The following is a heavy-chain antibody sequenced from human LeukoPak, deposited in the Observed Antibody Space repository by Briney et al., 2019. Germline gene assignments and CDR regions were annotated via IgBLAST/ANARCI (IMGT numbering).Heavy chain of an antibody. CDR1: GGSIGAYY. CDR2: IYVTGST. Sequence: PSETLSLTCTVSGGSIGAYYWSWIRQSPGKGLEWIGYIYVTGSTKYNPYHPSRVTISVDTSRNQFFLKMSSVTAADTAVYYCARHIGGGIEDMDVWGKGTKVTVSS. D-gene: IGHD3-16*02. J-gene: IGHJ6*03. CDR3: ARHIGGGIEDMDV. V-gene: IGHV4-59*08.